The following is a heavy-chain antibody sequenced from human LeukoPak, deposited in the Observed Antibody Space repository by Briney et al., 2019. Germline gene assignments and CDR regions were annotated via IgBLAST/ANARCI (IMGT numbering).Heavy chain of an antibody. V-gene: IGHV3-23*01. D-gene: IGHD3-10*01. J-gene: IGHJ4*02. Sequence: GGSLRLSCAASGFTFSSYAMSWVRQAPGEGLEWVSGISGSGTSTYCTDSVKGRFTISRDNSKNTLYLQMNSLRAEDTAVYYCAKGPLYGSGTDYWGQGTLVTVSS. CDR3: AKGPLYGSGTDY. CDR1: GFTFSSYA. CDR2: ISGSGTST.